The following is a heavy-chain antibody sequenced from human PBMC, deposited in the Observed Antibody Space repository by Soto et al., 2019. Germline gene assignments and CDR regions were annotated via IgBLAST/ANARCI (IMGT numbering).Heavy chain of an antibody. CDR2: ISGSGRTT. V-gene: IGHV3-23*01. J-gene: IGHJ4*02. Sequence: EVLLLDSGGGLVQPGGSLRLSCAASGFIFNNYAMSWVRQAPGKGLEWVSSISGSGRTTFFANSVKGRFTISRDNSKNTLYLQMNSLRGDDAAIYYRAQAQMSGHHFENWGQGTLVTVSS. D-gene: IGHD3-22*01. CDR1: GFIFNNYA. CDR3: AQAQMSGHHFEN.